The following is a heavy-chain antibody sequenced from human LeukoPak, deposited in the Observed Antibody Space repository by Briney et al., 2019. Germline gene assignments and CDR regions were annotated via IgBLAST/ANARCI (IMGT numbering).Heavy chain of an antibody. D-gene: IGHD6-19*01. CDR1: RYTFSSYW. Sequence: PGGSLRLSCAASRYTFSSYWMHWVRQAPGKGLVWVSRINSDGTITTYADSVKGRFTISRDNAKNTLYLQMNSLRAEDTAVYFCERVAVAGTINFDYWGQGTLVTVSS. CDR3: ERVAVAGTINFDY. CDR2: INSDGTIT. V-gene: IGHV3-74*01. J-gene: IGHJ4*02.